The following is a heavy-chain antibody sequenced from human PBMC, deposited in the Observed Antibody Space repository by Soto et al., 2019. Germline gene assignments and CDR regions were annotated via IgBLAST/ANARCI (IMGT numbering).Heavy chain of an antibody. D-gene: IGHD3-22*01. J-gene: IGHJ6*02. CDR1: GYSFTSYW. V-gene: IGHV5-10-1*01. CDR3: AVSSGYYYYYGMDV. Sequence: PGESLTISCKVSGYSFTSYWIIWVRQMPGKGLEWMGRIDPSDSYTNYSPSFQGHVTISADKSISTAYLQWSSLKASDTAMYYCAVSSGYYYYYGMDVWGQGTTVTVSS. CDR2: IDPSDSYT.